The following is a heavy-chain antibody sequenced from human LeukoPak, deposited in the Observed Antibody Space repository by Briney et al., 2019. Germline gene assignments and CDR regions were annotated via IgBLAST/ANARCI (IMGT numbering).Heavy chain of an antibody. CDR3: ARALASGATY. Sequence: PGRSLRLSCAASGFTFSSHWMHWVRQAPGKGLVWVSRINSDGSSTSYADSVKGRFTISRDNAKNTVYLQMNSLRAEDSAEYYCARALASGATYWGQGTLVTVSS. CDR1: GFTFSSHW. J-gene: IGHJ4*02. D-gene: IGHD6-13*01. V-gene: IGHV3-74*01. CDR2: INSDGSST.